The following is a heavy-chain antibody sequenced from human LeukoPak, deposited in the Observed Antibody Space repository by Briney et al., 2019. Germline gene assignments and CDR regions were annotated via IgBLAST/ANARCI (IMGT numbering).Heavy chain of an antibody. D-gene: IGHD1-26*01. J-gene: IGHJ3*02. V-gene: IGHV1-18*01. CDR2: ISGYNGNT. Sequence: ASVKVSCKASGYTFENYGITWVRQAPGQGLEWMGWISGYNGNTDYAEKLQGRVTMTTGTSTSTAYMELRSLRSDDTAVYYCARTTAGATEGAFDIWGQGTMVTVSS. CDR1: GYTFENYG. CDR3: ARTTAGATEGAFDI.